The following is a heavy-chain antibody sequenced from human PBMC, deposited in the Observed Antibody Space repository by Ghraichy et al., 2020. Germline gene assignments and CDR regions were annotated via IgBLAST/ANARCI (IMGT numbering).Heavy chain of an antibody. Sequence: SETLSLTCTVSGGSISSYYWSWIRQPPGKGLEWIGYIYYSGSTNYNPSLKSRVTISVDTSKNQFSLKLSSVTAADTAVYYCAREEYYDILTGYLRGNWFDPWGQGTLVTVSS. V-gene: IGHV4-59*01. D-gene: IGHD3-9*01. CDR2: IYYSGST. CDR1: GGSISSYY. CDR3: AREEYYDILTGYLRGNWFDP. J-gene: IGHJ5*02.